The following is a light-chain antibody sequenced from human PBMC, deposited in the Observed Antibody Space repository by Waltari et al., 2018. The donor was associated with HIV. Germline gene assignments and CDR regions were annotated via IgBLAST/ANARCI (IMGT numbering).Light chain of an antibody. Sequence: EIALTQSPATLSLSPGERATLSCRASQSVSSYLAWYQQKPGQAPRLLIYDASNRATGIPTRFSGSGSGTDFTLTISSLEPEDFAVYCCQQRSNWPSFGQGTKLEIK. CDR2: DAS. CDR3: QQRSNWPS. V-gene: IGKV3-11*01. J-gene: IGKJ2*03. CDR1: QSVSSY.